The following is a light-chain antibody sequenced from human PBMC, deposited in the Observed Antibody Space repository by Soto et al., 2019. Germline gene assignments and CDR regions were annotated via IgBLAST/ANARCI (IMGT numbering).Light chain of an antibody. J-gene: IGKJ2*01. CDR3: QAANSFPYT. V-gene: IGKV1-12*01. Sequence: DIQMTQSPSSVSAFVGARGTITCRASQGISSWLAWFQQKPGKAPKLLIYAASTLQSGVPSRFRGSGSGTDFTLTISGPQPDDFATYYCQAANSFPYTFGHGTKVEIK. CDR2: AAS. CDR1: QGISSW.